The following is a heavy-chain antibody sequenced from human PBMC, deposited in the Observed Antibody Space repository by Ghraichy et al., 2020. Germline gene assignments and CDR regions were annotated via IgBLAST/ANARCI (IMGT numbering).Heavy chain of an antibody. J-gene: IGHJ4*02. CDR2: IYYSGSI. V-gene: IGHV4-39*01. D-gene: IGHD5-18*01. CDR3: ARHRGYSYGSIVDY. Sequence: SETLSLTCTVSGGSISSSSYYWGWIRQPPGKGLEWIGSIYYSGSIYYNPSLKSRVTISVDTSKNQFSLKLSSVTAADTAVYYCARHRGYSYGSIVDYWGQGTLVTVSS. CDR1: GGSISSSSYY.